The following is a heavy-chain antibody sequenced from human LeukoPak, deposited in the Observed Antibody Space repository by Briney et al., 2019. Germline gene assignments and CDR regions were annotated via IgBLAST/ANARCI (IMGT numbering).Heavy chain of an antibody. CDR3: ARTTSFSRRGLVY. CDR1: GGSISSSSYY. J-gene: IGHJ4*02. CDR2: IYYSGST. Sequence: SETLSLTCTVSGGSISSSSYYWGWIRQPPGKGLEWIGSIYYSGSTYYNPSLKSRVTISVDTSKNQFSLKLSSVTAADTAVYYCARTTSFSRRGLVYWGQGTLVTVSS. D-gene: IGHD1-26*01. V-gene: IGHV4-39*07.